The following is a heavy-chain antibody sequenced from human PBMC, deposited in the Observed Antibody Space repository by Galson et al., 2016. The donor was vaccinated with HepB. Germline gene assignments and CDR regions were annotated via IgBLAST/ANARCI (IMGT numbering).Heavy chain of an antibody. CDR3: ARPVDTLLARGAFDL. CDR1: GFTFSSYS. D-gene: IGHD5-18*01. Sequence: SLRLSCAASGFTFSSYSMNWVRQAPGRGLEWVSSISSSSVYITYADSVKGRFTISRDNAKSSLYVQMNSLRAEDTAVYYCARPVDTLLARGAFDLWGQGSMVTVSS. V-gene: IGHV3-21*01. CDR2: ISSSSVYI. J-gene: IGHJ3*01.